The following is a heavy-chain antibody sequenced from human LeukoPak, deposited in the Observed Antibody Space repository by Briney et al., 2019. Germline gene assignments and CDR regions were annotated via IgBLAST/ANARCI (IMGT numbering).Heavy chain of an antibody. Sequence: SQTLSLTCTVSGGSISSSGYYWSWMRQPPGKGLEWFGYIYYSGSTYYNPSLKSRVTISLDRSKNQFSVNLSSVTAADTAVYYCARAATSHYFDYWGQGVLVTVSS. J-gene: IGHJ4*02. CDR2: IYYSGST. CDR3: ARAATSHYFDY. CDR1: GGSISSSGYY. V-gene: IGHV4-30-2*01.